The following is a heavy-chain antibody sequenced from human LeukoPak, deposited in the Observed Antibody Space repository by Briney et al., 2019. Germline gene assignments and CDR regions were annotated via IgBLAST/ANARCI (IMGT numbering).Heavy chain of an antibody. CDR3: AWQTKFDFWRMDY. CDR2: IKSKGGGETT. CDR1: GFGFTAAW. V-gene: IGHV3-15*01. Sequence: GSLRLSCAASGFGFTAAWMSWVRQAPGKGPEWVGRIKSKGGGETTDYAAPVKGRFTISRDDSTNTLYLQMDGLKTEDTAVYYCAWQTKFDFWRMDYWGLGTLVTVSS. J-gene: IGHJ4*02. D-gene: IGHD3-3*01.